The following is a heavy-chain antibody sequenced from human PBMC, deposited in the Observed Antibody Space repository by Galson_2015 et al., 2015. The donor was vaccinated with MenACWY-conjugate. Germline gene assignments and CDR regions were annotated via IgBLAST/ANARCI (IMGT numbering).Heavy chain of an antibody. CDR1: GGSIESRTFY. D-gene: IGHD3-16*01. CDR3: ARDQGGKWFDP. CDR2: IYFSGST. J-gene: IGHJ5*02. V-gene: IGHV4-39*07. Sequence: SETLSLTCTVSGGSIESRTFYWSWIRQPPGKGLEWIGSIYFSGSTYYNSSLKSRVTISVDTSKNQFSLKVNSLTAADTAMYFCARDQGGKWFDPWGQGTQVTVSS.